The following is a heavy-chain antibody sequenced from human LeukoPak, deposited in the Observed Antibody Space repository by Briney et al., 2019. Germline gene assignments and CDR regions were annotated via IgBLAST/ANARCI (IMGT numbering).Heavy chain of an antibody. CDR1: GYSFTSYW. V-gene: IGHV5-51*01. Sequence: GESLQISCKGSGYSFTSYWIGWARQMPGKGLEWMGIIYPGDTDARYSPSFQGQVTISADKSISTAYLQWSSLKASDTAMYYCARAPEYYDSSAIFDYWGQGTLVTVSS. CDR3: ARAPEYYDSSAIFDY. CDR2: IYPGDTDA. D-gene: IGHD3-22*01. J-gene: IGHJ4*02.